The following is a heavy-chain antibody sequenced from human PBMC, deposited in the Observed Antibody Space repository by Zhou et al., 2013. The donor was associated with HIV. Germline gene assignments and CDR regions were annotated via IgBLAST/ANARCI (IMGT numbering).Heavy chain of an antibody. CDR3: AGGFEATDPVWFDP. D-gene: IGHD5-12*01. CDR2: ILPMFGTP. Sequence: QVQLVQSGTEVKKPGSSVQVSCKASGGTFSSFAISWVRQAPGQGLEWMGGILPMFGTPDYAQKFRGRVTISTDESTSTAFLELSSLRSEDTAVYYCAGGFEATDPVWFDPWGQGTLVTVSS. V-gene: IGHV1-69*05. CDR1: GGTFSSFA. J-gene: IGHJ5*02.